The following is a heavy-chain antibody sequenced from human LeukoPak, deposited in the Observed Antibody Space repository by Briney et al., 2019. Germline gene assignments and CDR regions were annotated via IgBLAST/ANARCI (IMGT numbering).Heavy chain of an antibody. V-gene: IGHV3-23*01. CDR2: ISGSGGST. J-gene: IGHJ4*02. CDR1: GFTFSSYA. CDR3: ARDKIVGPTTLDY. D-gene: IGHD1-26*01. Sequence: SCKASGFTFSSYAMSWVRQAPGKGLEWVSAISGSGGSTYYADSVKGRFTISRDNSKNTLYLQMNSLRADDTAIYYCARDKIVGPTTLDYWGQGTLVTVSS.